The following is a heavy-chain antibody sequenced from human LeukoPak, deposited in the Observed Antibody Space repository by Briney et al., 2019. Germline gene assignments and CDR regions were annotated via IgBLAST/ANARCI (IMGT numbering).Heavy chain of an antibody. J-gene: IGHJ4*02. CDR2: ISYDGSNK. CDR1: GVTFSSYA. CDR3: ARGSPAGLPKDPSFDY. Sequence: PGRSLRLSCAASGVTFSSYAMHWVRQAPGKGLEWVAVISYDGSNKYYADSVKGRITISRDNSKNTLYLQMNSLRAEDTAVYYCARGSPAGLPKDPSFDYWGQGTLVTVSS. V-gene: IGHV3-30-3*01. D-gene: IGHD2-21*02.